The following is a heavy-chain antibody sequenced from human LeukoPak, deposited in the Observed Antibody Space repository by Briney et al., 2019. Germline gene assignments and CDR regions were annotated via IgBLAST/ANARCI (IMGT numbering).Heavy chain of an antibody. V-gene: IGHV3-21*01. D-gene: IGHD3-16*01. CDR2: ISSSSSYI. J-gene: IGHJ3*02. CDR3: ARGHLPLGPPDAFDI. CDR1: GFTFSSYS. Sequence: GSLRLSCXASGFTFSSYSMNWVRQAPGKGLEWVASISSSSSYIYYADSVKGRFTISRDNAKNSLYLQMNSLRAEDTAVYSCARGHLPLGPPDAFDIWGQGTMVTVSS.